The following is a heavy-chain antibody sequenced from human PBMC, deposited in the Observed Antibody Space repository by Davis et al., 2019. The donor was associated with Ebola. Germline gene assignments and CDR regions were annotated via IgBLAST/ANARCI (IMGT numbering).Heavy chain of an antibody. Sequence: ASVKVSCKASGYTFTSYYMHWVRQAPGQGLEWMGIINPSGGSTSYAQKFQGRVTMTRDTSISTAYMELSRLRSDDTAVYYCAAPGDSSGYDAFDIWGQGTMVTVSS. J-gene: IGHJ3*02. CDR2: INPSGGST. V-gene: IGHV1-46*01. CDR3: AAPGDSSGYDAFDI. CDR1: GYTFTSYY. D-gene: IGHD3-22*01.